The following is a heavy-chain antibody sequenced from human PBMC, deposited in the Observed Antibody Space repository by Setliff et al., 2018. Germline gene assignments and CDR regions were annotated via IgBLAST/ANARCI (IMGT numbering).Heavy chain of an antibody. V-gene: IGHV1-18*01. CDR1: GYIFTRYR. CDR3: ARDRATVVAPPTSTLFDP. J-gene: IGHJ5*02. CDR2: ISTRNDDI. D-gene: IGHD2-2*01. Sequence: GASVKVSCKASGYIFTRYRITWVRQSPGQGLEWMGWISTRNDDIVYAQKLQGRVTMTTDTSANTAYVELRSLRSDDTAVYYCARDRATVVAPPTSTLFDPWGQGTLVTVSS.